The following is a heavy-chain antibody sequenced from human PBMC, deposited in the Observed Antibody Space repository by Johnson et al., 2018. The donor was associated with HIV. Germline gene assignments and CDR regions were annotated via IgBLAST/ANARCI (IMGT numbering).Heavy chain of an antibody. CDR1: GFTFSSYW. D-gene: IGHD2-21*02. Sequence: MQLVESGGGVVQPGRSLRLSCAASGFTFSSYWMHWVRQAPGKGLVWVSRINSDGSSTSYADSVRGRFTISRDDSKNTVFLQMNSLTTEDPAVYYCARDPGNVYCAGDCYPEDAFDTWGQGTIVTVYS. V-gene: IGHV3-74*01. CDR2: INSDGSST. CDR3: ARDPGNVYCAGDCYPEDAFDT. J-gene: IGHJ3*02.